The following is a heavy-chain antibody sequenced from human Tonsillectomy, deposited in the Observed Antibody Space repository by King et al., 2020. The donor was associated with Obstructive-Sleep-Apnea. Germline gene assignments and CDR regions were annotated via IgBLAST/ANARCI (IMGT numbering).Heavy chain of an antibody. Sequence: QLVQSGAEVKKPGASGKVSCKASGYTFTNYDINWVRQATGQGLEWMGWMNPNSGNIGYAQKFQGRVIMTRNTSISTAYMELSSLRSDDTAVYYCVRRSGLKYSWFDPWGQGTRVTVSS. J-gene: IGHJ5*02. CDR1: GYTFTNYD. CDR3: VRRSGLKYSWFDP. D-gene: IGHD6-25*01. CDR2: MNPNSGNI. V-gene: IGHV1-8*01.